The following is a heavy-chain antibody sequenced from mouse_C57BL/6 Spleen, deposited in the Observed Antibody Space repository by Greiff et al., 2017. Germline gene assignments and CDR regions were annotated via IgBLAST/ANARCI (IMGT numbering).Heavy chain of an antibody. J-gene: IGHJ2*01. CDR3: ASNLYFDY. Sequence: QVHVKQSGPELVKPGASVKISCKASGYAFSSSWMNWVKQRPGKGLEWIGRIYPGDGDTNYNGKFKGKATLTADKSSSTAYRQLSSLTSEDSAVYFCASNLYFDYWGQGTTLTVSS. D-gene: IGHD4-1*01. CDR1: GYAFSSSW. V-gene: IGHV1-82*01. CDR2: IYPGDGDT.